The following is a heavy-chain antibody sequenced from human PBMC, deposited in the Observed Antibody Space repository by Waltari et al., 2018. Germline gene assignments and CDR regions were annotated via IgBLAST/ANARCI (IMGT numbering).Heavy chain of an antibody. V-gene: IGHV1-69-2*01. J-gene: IGHJ1*01. CDR3: ATDDDYYDPTWFQH. CDR2: VDPEDGET. Sequence: ASGYTFTDYYMHWVQQAPGKGLEWMGRVDPEDGETIYAEKFQGRVTITADTSTDTAYMELSSLRSEDTAVYYCATDDDYYDPTWFQHWGQGTLVTVSS. D-gene: IGHD3-22*01. CDR1: GYTFTDYY.